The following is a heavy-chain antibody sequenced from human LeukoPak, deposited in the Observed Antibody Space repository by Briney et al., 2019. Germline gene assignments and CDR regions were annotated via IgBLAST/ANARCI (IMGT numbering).Heavy chain of an antibody. J-gene: IGHJ4*02. V-gene: IGHV3-7*01. CDR2: IKQDGSEE. CDR3: ARGRTYYYDSSGYPPTDY. CDR1: GFTFSSYW. D-gene: IGHD3-22*01. Sequence: GGSLRLSCAASGFTFSSYWMSWVRQAPGKGLEWVANIKQDGSEEYYADSVKGRFTISGDNAKNSLCLQMNSLRAEDTAVYYCARGRTYYYDSSGYPPTDYWGQGTLVTVSS.